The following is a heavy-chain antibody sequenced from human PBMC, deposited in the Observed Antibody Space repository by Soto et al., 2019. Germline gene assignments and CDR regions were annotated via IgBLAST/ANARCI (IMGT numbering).Heavy chain of an antibody. Sequence: QVQLVQSGAEVKKPGSSVKVSCKASGGTFSSYAISWVRQAPGQGLEWMGGIIHIFGTANYAQKFKGRVTITADKSTSTAYMELSSLRAEDTAVYYCARGRRASTGAGMDVWGQGTKVTVSS. CDR3: ARGRRASTGAGMDV. V-gene: IGHV1-69*06. CDR2: IIHIFGTA. D-gene: IGHD1-26*01. CDR1: GGTFSSYA. J-gene: IGHJ6*02.